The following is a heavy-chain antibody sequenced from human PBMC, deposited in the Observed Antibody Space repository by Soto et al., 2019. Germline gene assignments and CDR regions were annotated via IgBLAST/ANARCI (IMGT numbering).Heavy chain of an antibody. CDR3: ARRAAIEGGWFDP. J-gene: IGHJ5*02. Sequence: GGSLRLSCAASGFTFSSYSMNWVRQAPGKGLEWVSSISSSSSYIYYADSVKGRFTISRDNAKNSLYLQMNSLRAEDTAVYYCARRAAIEGGWFDPWGQGTLVTVSS. V-gene: IGHV3-21*01. D-gene: IGHD2-2*01. CDR1: GFTFSSYS. CDR2: ISSSSSYI.